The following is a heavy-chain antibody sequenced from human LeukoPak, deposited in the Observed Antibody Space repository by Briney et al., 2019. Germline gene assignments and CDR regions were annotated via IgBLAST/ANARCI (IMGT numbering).Heavy chain of an antibody. CDR1: GGSFSGYY. CDR2: INHSGST. V-gene: IGHV4-34*01. J-gene: IGHJ3*02. Sequence: SETLSLTCAVYGGSFSGYYWSWIRQPPGKGLEWIGEINHSGSTNYNPSLKSRATISVDTSKNQFSLKLSSVTAADTAVYYCARLRGWYSYAFDIWGQGTMVTVSS. D-gene: IGHD6-19*01. CDR3: ARLRGWYSYAFDI.